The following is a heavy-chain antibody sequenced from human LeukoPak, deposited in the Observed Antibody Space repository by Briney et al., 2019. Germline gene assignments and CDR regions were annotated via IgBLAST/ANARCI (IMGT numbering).Heavy chain of an antibody. CDR2: ISGSAIST. D-gene: IGHD3-9*01. V-gene: IGHV3-23*01. J-gene: IGHJ4*02. CDR1: GFTFSSYA. CDR3: AKGDNNILTGYYNSFDS. Sequence: GGTLRLSCAASGFTFSSYAMSWIRQAPGKGLEWVSSISGSAISTYYADSVKGRFTISRDNSRNTLYLQMNSLRAEDTALFYCAKGDNNILTGYYNSFDSWGQGTLVTVSS.